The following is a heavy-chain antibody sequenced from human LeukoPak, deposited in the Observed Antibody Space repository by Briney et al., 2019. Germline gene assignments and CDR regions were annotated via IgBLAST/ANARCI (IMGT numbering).Heavy chain of an antibody. CDR3: ARTYIAVAGMGYYYYYMDV. J-gene: IGHJ6*03. V-gene: IGHV4-34*01. D-gene: IGHD6-19*01. CDR2: INHSGST. Sequence: SETLSLTCAVYGGSFSGYYWSWIRQPPGKGLEWIGEINHSGSTNYNPSLKSRVTISVDTSKNQFSLKLSSVTAADTAVYYCARTYIAVAGMGYYYYYMDVWGKGTTVTVSS. CDR1: GGSFSGYY.